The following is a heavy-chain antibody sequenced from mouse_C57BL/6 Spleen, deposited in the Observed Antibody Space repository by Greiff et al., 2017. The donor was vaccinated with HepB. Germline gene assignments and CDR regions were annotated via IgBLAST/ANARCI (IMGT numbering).Heavy chain of an antibody. D-gene: IGHD1-1*02. Sequence: EVKLQQSGAELVRPGASVKLSCTASGFNIKDDYMHWVKQRPEQGLEWIGWIDPENGDTEYASKFQGKATITADTSSNTAYLQLSSLTSEDTAVYYCTRGGSPAWFAYWGQGTLVTVSA. J-gene: IGHJ3*01. CDR1: GFNIKDDY. CDR3: TRGGSPAWFAY. CDR2: IDPENGDT. V-gene: IGHV14-4*01.